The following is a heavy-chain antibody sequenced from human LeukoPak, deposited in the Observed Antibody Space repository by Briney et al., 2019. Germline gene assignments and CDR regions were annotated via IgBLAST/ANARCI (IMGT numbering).Heavy chain of an antibody. CDR1: GYTFTAYF. Sequence: GASVKVSCKASGYTFTAYFMHWVRQAPGQGLEWMGRINPSSGGTNYAQKFQGRVTMTRDTSINTAYMELSRLRSDDTAVYYCARVMDYYYMDVWGKGTTVTVSS. CDR3: ARVMDYYYMDV. J-gene: IGHJ6*03. V-gene: IGHV1-2*06. CDR2: INPSSGGT. D-gene: IGHD2-8*01.